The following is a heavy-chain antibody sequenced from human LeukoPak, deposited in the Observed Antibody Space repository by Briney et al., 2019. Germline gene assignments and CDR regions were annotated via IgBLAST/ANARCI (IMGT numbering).Heavy chain of an antibody. D-gene: IGHD2-21*02. V-gene: IGHV3-30*02. Sequence: GGSLRLSCAASGFTFNNYGMHWVRQAPGKGLEWVAFIRYNGNNQYYADSVKGRFTISRDDSKNTLYLQMNSLGAEDTAVYYCAREVTPYYWGQGTLVTVSS. J-gene: IGHJ4*02. CDR2: IRYNGNNQ. CDR1: GFTFNNYG. CDR3: AREVTPYY.